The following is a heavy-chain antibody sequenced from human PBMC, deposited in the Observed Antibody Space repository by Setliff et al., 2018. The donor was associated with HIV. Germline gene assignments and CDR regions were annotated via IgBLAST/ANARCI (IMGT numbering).Heavy chain of an antibody. Sequence: PGGSLRLSCAASGFTFSSYEMNWVRQSPGKGLEWIGEISHSGSSNYSPSLESRLTISVDTSKNQVSLKLNSVTAADSAVYYCVRGANFYTPRKRIFDHWGQGVLVTV. CDR2: ISHSGSS. D-gene: IGHD3-3*01. CDR1: GFTFSSYE. CDR3: VRGANFYTPRKRIFDH. J-gene: IGHJ4*02. V-gene: IGHV4-34*01.